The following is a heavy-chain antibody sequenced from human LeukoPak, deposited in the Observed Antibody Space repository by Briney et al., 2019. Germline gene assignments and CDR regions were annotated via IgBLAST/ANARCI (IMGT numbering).Heavy chain of an antibody. Sequence: GGSLRLSCAASGFTFSDYYMSWIRQAPGKGLEWVSYISSSGSNIYYADSVKGRFTISRDNAKNSLYLQMNSLRAEDTAVYYCARDNNTMVRGVRKSPYYYYMDVWGKGTTVTVPS. CDR3: ARDNNTMVRGVRKSPYYYYMDV. J-gene: IGHJ6*03. V-gene: IGHV3-11*04. CDR2: ISSSGSNI. D-gene: IGHD3-10*01. CDR1: GFTFSDYY.